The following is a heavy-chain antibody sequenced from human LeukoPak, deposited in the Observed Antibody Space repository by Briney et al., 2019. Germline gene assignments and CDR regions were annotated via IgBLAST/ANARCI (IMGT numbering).Heavy chain of an antibody. Sequence: PGGSLRLSCAASGFIFSSYALSWVRQTPGKGPEWVSGISNTGGSIYYADSVKGRFTISRDNSKRTLFLQMNSLRLEDTAVYYCAGAPRALVPPPFDYWGQGTQVTVSS. D-gene: IGHD3-10*01. J-gene: IGHJ4*02. CDR2: ISNTGGSI. CDR3: AGAPRALVPPPFDY. CDR1: GFIFSSYA. V-gene: IGHV3-23*01.